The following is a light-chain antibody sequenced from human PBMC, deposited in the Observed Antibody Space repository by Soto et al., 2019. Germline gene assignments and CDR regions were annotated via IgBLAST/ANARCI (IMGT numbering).Light chain of an antibody. CDR2: DVS. CDR1: SSDVGGYNY. Sequence: QSALTQPRSVSGSPGQSVTISCTGTSSDVGGYNYVSWYQQHPGKAPKLMIYDVSKRPSGVPDRFSGSKSGNTASLPISGLQAEDEADYYCCSYAGSYTGVFGGGTQLTVL. V-gene: IGLV2-11*01. J-gene: IGLJ2*01. CDR3: CSYAGSYTGV.